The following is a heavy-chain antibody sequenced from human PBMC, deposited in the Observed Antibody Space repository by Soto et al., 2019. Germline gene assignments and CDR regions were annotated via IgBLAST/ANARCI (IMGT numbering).Heavy chain of an antibody. CDR3: ARDQSWHDLVWWFDP. D-gene: IGHD1-1*01. Sequence: SVKVSCKASGFTFTSSAVQWVRQARGQRLEWIGWIVVGSGNTNYAQKFQGRVTITADKSTSTAYMELSSLRSEDTAVYYCARDQSWHDLVWWFDPWGQGTLVTVSS. CDR1: GFTFTSSA. J-gene: IGHJ5*02. CDR2: IVVGSGNT. V-gene: IGHV1-58*01.